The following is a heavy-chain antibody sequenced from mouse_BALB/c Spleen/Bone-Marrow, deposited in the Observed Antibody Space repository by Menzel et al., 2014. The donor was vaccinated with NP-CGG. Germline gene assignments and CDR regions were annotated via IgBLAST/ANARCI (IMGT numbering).Heavy chain of an antibody. Sequence: EVKLMESGPELVKPGASAKISCKASGYSFTGYFMNWVMQSNGKSLEWIGRINPYNGDTFYNQKFKGKATLTVDKSSSTAHMELRSLASEDSAVYYCARSGYYGSSYFDYWGQGTTLTVSS. CDR1: GYSFTGYF. J-gene: IGHJ2*01. V-gene: IGHV1-20*02. CDR3: ARSGYYGSSYFDY. D-gene: IGHD1-1*01. CDR2: INPYNGDT.